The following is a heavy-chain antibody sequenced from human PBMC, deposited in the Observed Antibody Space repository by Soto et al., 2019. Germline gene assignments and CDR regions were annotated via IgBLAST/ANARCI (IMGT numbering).Heavy chain of an antibody. CDR1: GGSLSDYY. CDR2: INHSGST. D-gene: IGHD2-2*01. CDR3: ARPPIKYCSSISCSPDYNYYMDV. J-gene: IGHJ6*03. Sequence: QVQLQQWGAGLLKPSGTLSLTCGVSGGSLSDYYWSWIRQPPGKGLEWIGEINHSGSTNLNPSLKSRATIAVDMSKNQFSLTLSFVTAADTALYYCARPPIKYCSSISCSPDYNYYMDVWGTGTAVTVSS. V-gene: IGHV4-34*04.